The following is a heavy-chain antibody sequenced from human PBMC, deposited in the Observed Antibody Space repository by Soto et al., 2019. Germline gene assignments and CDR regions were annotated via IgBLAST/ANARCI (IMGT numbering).Heavy chain of an antibody. CDR1: GYTFTSYG. Sequence: ASVKVSCKASGYTFTSYGISWVRQAPGQGLEWMGWISAYNGNTNYAQKFQGWVTMTRDTSISTAYMELSRLRSDDTAVYYCARSPYCSSTSCYFDYYYYMDVWGKGTTVTVS. D-gene: IGHD2-2*01. V-gene: IGHV1-18*01. CDR2: ISAYNGNT. CDR3: ARSPYCSSTSCYFDYYYYMDV. J-gene: IGHJ6*03.